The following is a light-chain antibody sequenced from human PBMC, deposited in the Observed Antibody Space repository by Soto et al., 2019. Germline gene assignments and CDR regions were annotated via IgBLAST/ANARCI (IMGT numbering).Light chain of an antibody. V-gene: IGLV4-69*01. J-gene: IGLJ7*01. Sequence: VLTQSPSASASLGASVKLTCTLSSGHSNYAIAWHQQQSEKGPRYLMKVNSGGSHIKGDGIPDRFSGSSSGAERYLFISSLQSEDEADYYCQTWGTGSAIVVFGGGTQLTVL. CDR2: VNSGGSH. CDR3: QTWGTGSAIVV. CDR1: SGHSNYA.